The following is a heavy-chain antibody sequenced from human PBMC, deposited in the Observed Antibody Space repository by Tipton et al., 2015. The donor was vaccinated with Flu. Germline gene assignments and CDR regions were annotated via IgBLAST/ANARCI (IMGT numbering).Heavy chain of an antibody. Sequence: QLVQSGAEVKKPGASVKVSCKASGYTFTNYDINWVRQAPGQGLEWVGWMKANSDHTAYAQNFQGRVTMTRNTSISTGYMELSSLRSEDTAVYFCARDTYSPGYGSPLYFDFWGPGTLVTVSA. CDR1: GYTFTNYD. J-gene: IGHJ4*02. D-gene: IGHD5-18*01. CDR2: MKANSDHT. CDR3: ARDTYSPGYGSPLYFDF. V-gene: IGHV1-8*01.